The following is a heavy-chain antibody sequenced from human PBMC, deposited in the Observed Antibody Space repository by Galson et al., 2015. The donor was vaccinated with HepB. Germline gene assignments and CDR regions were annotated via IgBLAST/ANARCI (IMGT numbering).Heavy chain of an antibody. CDR3: TRDLTAGTHEGNWFDP. J-gene: IGHJ5*02. V-gene: IGHV1-69*04. CDR2: IIPILGIA. Sequence: SVKVSCKASGGTFSSYTINWVRQAPGQGLEWMGRIIPILGIANYAQKFQGRVTITADKSTSTAYMELSSLRSEDTAVYYCTRDLTAGTHEGNWFDPWGQGTLVTVSS. D-gene: IGHD6-13*01. CDR1: GGTFSSYT.